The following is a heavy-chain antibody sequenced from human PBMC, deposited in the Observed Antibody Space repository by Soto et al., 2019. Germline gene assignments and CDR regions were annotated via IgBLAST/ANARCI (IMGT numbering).Heavy chain of an antibody. CDR2: IIPIFGTA. D-gene: IGHD2-2*03. CDR1: GGTFSSYA. Sequence: GASVKVSCKASGGTFSSYAISWVRHAPGQGLEWMGGIIPIFGTANYAQKFQGRVTITADESTSTAYMELSSLRSEDTAVYYCARGGYCSSTSCYVWGDYYYYGMDVWGQGTTVTVSS. CDR3: ARGGYCSSTSCYVWGDYYYYGMDV. J-gene: IGHJ6*02. V-gene: IGHV1-69*13.